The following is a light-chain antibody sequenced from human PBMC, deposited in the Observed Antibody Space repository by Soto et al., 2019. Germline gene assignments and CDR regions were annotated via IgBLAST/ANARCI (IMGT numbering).Light chain of an antibody. CDR2: GIS. V-gene: IGKV3-20*01. CDR3: QQYDISPPIS. J-gene: IGKJ5*01. CDR1: QSVTSRQ. Sequence: IVLVRCRGILNNTPGERATLSCRASQSVTSRQLAWYQQKPGQPPRLLIYGISSRANGIPDRFSGSGSGTDFTLTISRLEPEDYAVYYCQQYDISPPISFGQGTRLEI.